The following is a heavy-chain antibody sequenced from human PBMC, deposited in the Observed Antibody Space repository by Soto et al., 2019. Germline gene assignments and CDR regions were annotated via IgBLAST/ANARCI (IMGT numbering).Heavy chain of an antibody. CDR3: ARGGYCCVSSGYYDDFDV. CDR2: IYHSGTT. D-gene: IGHD3-22*01. Sequence: SETLSLTCTVSGDSITSIYHWAWIRQPPGRGLEWVASIYHSGTTYYNPSLKSRVTISVDTSKNQFSLNLRSVTAADSAVYYCARGGYCCVSSGYYDDFDVWGQGTMVTVSS. V-gene: IGHV4-38-2*02. CDR1: GDSITSIYH. J-gene: IGHJ3*01.